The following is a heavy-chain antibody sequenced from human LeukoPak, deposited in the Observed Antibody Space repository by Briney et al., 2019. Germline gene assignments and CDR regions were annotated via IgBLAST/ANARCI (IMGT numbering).Heavy chain of an antibody. D-gene: IGHD3-10*01. V-gene: IGHV4-61*02. CDR2: ISSSGST. CDR1: GDSISSGDYY. CDR3: ARGVEGSGSFWYYYYMDV. J-gene: IGHJ6*03. Sequence: PSETLSLTCTVSGDSISSGDYYWSWIRQPAGKGLEWIGRISSSGSTNYNPSLKSRVTISVDTSKNQFSLKLSSVTAADTAVYYCARGVEGSGSFWYYYYMDVWGKGTTVTVSS.